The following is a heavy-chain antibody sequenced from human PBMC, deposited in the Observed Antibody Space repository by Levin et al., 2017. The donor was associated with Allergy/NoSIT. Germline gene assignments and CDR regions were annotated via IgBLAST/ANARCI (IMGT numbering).Heavy chain of an antibody. V-gene: IGHV1-18*01. CDR1: CFTFTSYG. CDR2: INTYNGRA. Sequence: ASVKVSFNPSCFTFTSYGITWVRQAPGQGLEWMGYINTYNGRANYAQRFQGRVTMTTDTPTTTAYMQLRRLTSDDTATYFCARAGSSSWSTLFDPWGQGTLVIVS. J-gene: IGHJ5*02. D-gene: IGHD6-13*01. CDR3: ARAGSSSWSTLFDP.